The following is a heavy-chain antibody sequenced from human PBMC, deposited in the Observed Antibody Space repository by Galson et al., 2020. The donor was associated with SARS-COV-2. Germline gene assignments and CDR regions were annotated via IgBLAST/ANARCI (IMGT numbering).Heavy chain of an antibody. CDR3: ARARFDDYDFWSGYRPFLPDAFDI. CDR1: GYTFTSYG. D-gene: IGHD3-3*01. J-gene: IGHJ3*02. Sequence: ASVKVSCKASGYTFTSYGISWVRQAPGQGLEWMGWISAYNGNTNYAQKLQGRVTMTTDTPTSTAYMELRSLRSDDTAVYYCARARFDDYDFWSGYRPFLPDAFDIWGQGTMVTVSS. CDR2: ISAYNGNT. V-gene: IGHV1-18*04.